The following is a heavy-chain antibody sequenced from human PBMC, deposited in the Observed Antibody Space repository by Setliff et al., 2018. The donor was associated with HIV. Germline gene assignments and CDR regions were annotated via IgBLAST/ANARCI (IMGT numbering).Heavy chain of an antibody. CDR3: ARRGKTENSYVLNWFDP. CDR2: IFYTGRT. Sequence: LSLTCTVSGGSSGSSDYYWGWIRQPPGKGLEWIGSIFYTGRTTYNPSLRSRVTISLDTSKTQFSLSRTSVTAADTAMYYCARRGKTENSYVLNWFDPWGQGILVTVSS. D-gene: IGHD5-18*01. CDR1: GGSSGSSDYY. V-gene: IGHV4-39*07. J-gene: IGHJ5*02.